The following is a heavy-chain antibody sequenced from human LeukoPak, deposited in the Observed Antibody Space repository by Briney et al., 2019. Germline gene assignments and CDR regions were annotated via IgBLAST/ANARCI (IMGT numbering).Heavy chain of an antibody. D-gene: IGHD2-15*01. Sequence: SGTLSLTCAVSGGSISSSNWWSWVRQPPGKGLEWIGEIYHSGITDYNPSLRSRVTISVDTSKNQFSLKLSSVTAADTAIYYCARAVIVVAAATQRNWFDPWGQGTLVTVSS. CDR3: ARAVIVVAAATQRNWFDP. CDR2: IYHSGIT. J-gene: IGHJ5*02. CDR1: GGSISSSNW. V-gene: IGHV4-4*02.